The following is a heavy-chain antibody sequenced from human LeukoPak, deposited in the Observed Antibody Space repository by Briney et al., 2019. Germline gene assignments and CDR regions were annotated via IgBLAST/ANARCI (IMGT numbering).Heavy chain of an antibody. CDR2: ISSNGGST. CDR3: ARGYSSAWSHFDY. D-gene: IGHD6-19*01. Sequence: GGSLRLSCAASGFTFSNYAMHWVRQAPGKGLEYVSAISSNGGSTYYANSVKGRFNISRDNSKNTLYLQMGSLRAEDMAVYFCARGYSSAWSHFDYWGQGTLVTVSS. V-gene: IGHV3-64*01. J-gene: IGHJ4*02. CDR1: GFTFSNYA.